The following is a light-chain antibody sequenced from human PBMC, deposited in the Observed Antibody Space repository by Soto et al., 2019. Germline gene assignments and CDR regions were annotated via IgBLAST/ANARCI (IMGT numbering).Light chain of an antibody. J-gene: IGLJ3*02. Sequence: QAVVTQEPSLTVSPRGTFTLTCGSSTGAITSSHYPYWFQQRPGQAPRALIYDTNNHHSWTPARFSGSLLEGKAALTLSGAQPEDEADYYCLLSYSGSNLVLGGGTKLTVL. V-gene: IGLV7-46*01. CDR1: TGAITSSHY. CDR3: LLSYSGSNLV. CDR2: DTN.